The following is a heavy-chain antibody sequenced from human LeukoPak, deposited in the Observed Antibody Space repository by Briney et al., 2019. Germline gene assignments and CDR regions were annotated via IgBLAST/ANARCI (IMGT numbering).Heavy chain of an antibody. Sequence: PSETLSLTCAVSGGSMDTYYWTWIRQPPGKGLEWIGNIYYSGKTNYNPSLKSRVSISVDTSKNQFSLKLSSVTAADTALYYCARVVVGATNFYYGMDVWGQGTTFTVSS. CDR2: IYYSGKT. CDR1: GGSMDTYY. J-gene: IGHJ6*02. D-gene: IGHD1-26*01. V-gene: IGHV4-59*08. CDR3: ARVVVGATNFYYGMDV.